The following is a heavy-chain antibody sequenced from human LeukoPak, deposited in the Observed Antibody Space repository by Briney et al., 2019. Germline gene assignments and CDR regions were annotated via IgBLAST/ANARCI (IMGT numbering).Heavy chain of an antibody. CDR3: ARVRPPIAVAGWGNWFDP. CDR1: GYTFTSYG. D-gene: IGHD6-19*01. J-gene: IGHJ5*02. V-gene: IGHV1-18*01. Sequence: ASVKVSCKASGYTFTSYGISWVRQAPGQGLEWMGWISAYNGNTNYAQKLQGRVTMTTDTSTSTAYMELRSLRSDDTAAYYCARVRPPIAVAGWGNWFDPWGQGTLVTVSS. CDR2: ISAYNGNT.